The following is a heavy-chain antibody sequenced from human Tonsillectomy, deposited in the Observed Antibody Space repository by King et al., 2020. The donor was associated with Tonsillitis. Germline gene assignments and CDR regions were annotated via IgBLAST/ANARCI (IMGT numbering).Heavy chain of an antibody. V-gene: IGHV1-46*01. CDR3: ARGGVTATLYYCCGMDV. D-gene: IGHD2-21*02. CDR1: GYNFTSNY. J-gene: IGHJ6*02. Sequence: QLVQSGAEVKRPGASVKVSCKASGYNFTSNYVHWVRQAPGQGLEWMGIINPGGGSTSYAQKFQGRVTMTRDTSTSTVFMELSGLRSKDTAVYYCARGGVTATLYYCCGMDVWGQGTTVTVSS. CDR2: INPGGGST.